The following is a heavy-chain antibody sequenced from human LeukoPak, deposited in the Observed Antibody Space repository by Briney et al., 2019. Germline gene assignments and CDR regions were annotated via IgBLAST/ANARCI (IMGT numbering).Heavy chain of an antibody. CDR1: GGSISSGGYY. J-gene: IGHJ5*02. V-gene: IGHV4-31*03. CDR3: ARMHYDILTGYLNWFDP. CDR2: IYYSGST. D-gene: IGHD3-9*01. Sequence: PSQALSFTGTVSGGSISSGGYYWSWIRQHPGKSLEWIGYIYYSGSTYYNPSLKSRVTISVDTSKNQFSLKLSSVTAADTAVYYCARMHYDILTGYLNWFDPWGQGTLVTVSS.